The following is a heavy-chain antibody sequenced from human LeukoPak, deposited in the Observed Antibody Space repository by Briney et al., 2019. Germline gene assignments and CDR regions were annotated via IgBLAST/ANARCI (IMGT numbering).Heavy chain of an antibody. V-gene: IGHV4-38-2*01. D-gene: IGHD3-3*01. CDR2: IYHSGST. Sequence: SETLSLTCAVSGYSISSGHYWGWIRQPPGKGLEWIGSIYHSGSTYYNPSLKSRVTISVDTSKNQFSLKLSSVTAADTAVYYCARQFEGVVNWFDPWGQGTLVTVSS. CDR1: GYSISSGHY. CDR3: ARQFEGVVNWFDP. J-gene: IGHJ5*02.